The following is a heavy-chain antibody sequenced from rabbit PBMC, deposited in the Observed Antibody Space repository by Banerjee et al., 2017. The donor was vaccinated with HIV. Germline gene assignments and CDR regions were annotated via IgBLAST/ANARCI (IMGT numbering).Heavy chain of an antibody. J-gene: IGHJ4*01. V-gene: IGHV1S45*01. CDR2: IDGGSGGNT. Sequence: QEQLVESGGGLVQPEGSLTLTCTASGFSFSGGHDLCWFRQAPGKGPEWIACIDGGSGGNTWYASWARGRFTISRTSPTTVTLQMTSLTAADTATYFCARDLAGVIGWNFNLWGPGTLVTVS. D-gene: IGHD4-1*01. CDR3: ARDLAGVIGWNFNL. CDR1: GFSFSGGHD.